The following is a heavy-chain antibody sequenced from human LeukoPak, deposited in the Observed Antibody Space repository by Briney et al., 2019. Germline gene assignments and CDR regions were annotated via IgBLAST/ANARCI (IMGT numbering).Heavy chain of an antibody. V-gene: IGHV3-23*01. D-gene: IGHD6-13*01. CDR3: ARDGFSSSWGLAY. J-gene: IGHJ4*02. CDR2: IYENGGTT. CDR1: GFTFRSHA. Sequence: GSLRLSCVGSGFTFRSHAMSWVRQAPEKGLEFVSGIYENGGTTYYADSVKGWFSISRDNSKNTLYLQMDSLRGEDTAVYYCARDGFSSSWGLAYWGQGTLVTVSS.